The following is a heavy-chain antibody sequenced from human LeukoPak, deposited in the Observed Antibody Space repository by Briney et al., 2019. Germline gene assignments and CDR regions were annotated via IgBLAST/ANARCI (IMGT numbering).Heavy chain of an antibody. CDR1: GGSFSGYY. J-gene: IGHJ4*02. D-gene: IGHD1-26*01. CDR2: INHSGST. Sequence: SETLSLTCAVYGGSFSGYYWSWIRQPPGKGLEWIGEINHSGSTNYNPSLKSRVTISVDTSKNQFSLKLSSVTAADTAVYYCARVLRIVGARSPFFDYWGQGTLVTVSS. CDR3: ARVLRIVGARSPFFDY. V-gene: IGHV4-34*01.